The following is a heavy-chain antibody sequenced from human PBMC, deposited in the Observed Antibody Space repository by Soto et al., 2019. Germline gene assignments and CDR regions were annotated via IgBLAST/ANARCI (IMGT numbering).Heavy chain of an antibody. Sequence: ASVKVSCKPSGYNFNAYYIHWVRQAPGQGLEWMAWINPNSGGPHYAQKFQGRVTVTSDTSISTAYMELSGLTSDDTAVYYCARSCYDFWSGYHCSWGQGTRVTVSS. J-gene: IGHJ5*02. V-gene: IGHV1-2*02. D-gene: IGHD3-3*01. CDR2: INPNSGGP. CDR3: ARSCYDFWSGYHCS. CDR1: GYNFNAYY.